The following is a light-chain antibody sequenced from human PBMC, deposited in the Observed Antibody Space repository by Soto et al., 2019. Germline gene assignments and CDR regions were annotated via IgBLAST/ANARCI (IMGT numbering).Light chain of an antibody. V-gene: IGLV2-14*01. J-gene: IGLJ1*01. CDR3: SSFTNTYSYV. CDR2: DVS. Sequence: QSASVSGSPGQSITISCTGTSGDVGAYNYVSWYQQHPGKAPRLMIYDVSNRPSGASNRFSGSKSGNTASLTISGLQAEDEADYYCSSFTNTYSYVFGTGTKVTVL. CDR1: SGDVGAYNY.